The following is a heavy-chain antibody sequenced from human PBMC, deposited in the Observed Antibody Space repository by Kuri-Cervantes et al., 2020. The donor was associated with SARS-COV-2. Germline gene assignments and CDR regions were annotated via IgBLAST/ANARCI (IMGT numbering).Heavy chain of an antibody. J-gene: IGHJ4*02. Sequence: GESLKISCVASGFTFSSNSMNWVRQAPGKGLEWVSYISGSGFSIYYVDSLKGRFTISRDNAKNSLYLQMNSLTAEDTAVYYCARGGRYYFDYWGQGSLVTVSS. CDR2: ISGSGFSI. CDR1: GFTFSSNS. D-gene: IGHD1-26*01. CDR3: ARGGRYYFDY. V-gene: IGHV3-48*01.